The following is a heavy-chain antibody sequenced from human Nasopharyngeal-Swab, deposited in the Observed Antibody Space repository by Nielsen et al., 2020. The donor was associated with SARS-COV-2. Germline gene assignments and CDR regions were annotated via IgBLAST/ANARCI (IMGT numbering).Heavy chain of an antibody. D-gene: IGHD2/OR15-2a*01. J-gene: IGHJ4*02. CDR2: ISGSGSSI. CDR3: AKDRNIRFYFDY. Sequence: ESLKIHCGASWFTFSSYAMSWVRQAPGKGLEWVSAISGSGSSIYYADSVKGRFTISRDNSKNTLYLQMNSLRAEDTAVYYCAKDRNIRFYFDYWGQGTLVTVSS. V-gene: IGHV3-23*01. CDR1: WFTFSSYA.